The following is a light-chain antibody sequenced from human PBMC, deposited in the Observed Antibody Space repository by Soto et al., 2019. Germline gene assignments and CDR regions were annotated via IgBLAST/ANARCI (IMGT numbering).Light chain of an antibody. V-gene: IGKV3-15*01. Sequence: EIVMTQSPATLSVSPGDRATLSCRASQSVGSNLAWYRQKPGQAPRLLIYGASTRATGIAARFSGSGSGTEFTLTISSQQSEDFAVYFCQQYNNWPSITFGQGTRLEIK. CDR2: GAS. CDR1: QSVGSN. J-gene: IGKJ5*01. CDR3: QQYNNWPSIT.